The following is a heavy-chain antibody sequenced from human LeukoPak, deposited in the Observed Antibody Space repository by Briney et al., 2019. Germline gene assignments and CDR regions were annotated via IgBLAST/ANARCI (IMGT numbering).Heavy chain of an antibody. CDR2: ISAYNGNT. Sequence: EASVKVSCKASGYTFTSYGISWVRQAPGQGLEWMGWISAYNGNTNYAQKLQGRVTMTTDTSTSTAYMELRSLRSDDTAVYYCAREFAYYYDSSGYYYEDYWGQGTLVTVS. CDR3: AREFAYYYDSSGYYYEDY. J-gene: IGHJ4*02. D-gene: IGHD3-22*01. CDR1: GYTFTSYG. V-gene: IGHV1-18*01.